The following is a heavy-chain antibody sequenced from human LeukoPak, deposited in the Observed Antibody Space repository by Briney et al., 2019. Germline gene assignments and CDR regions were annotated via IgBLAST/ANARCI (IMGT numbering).Heavy chain of an antibody. J-gene: IGHJ4*02. Sequence: SVKVSCKASGGTFSSYAISWVRQAPGQGLEWMGGIIPIFGTANYAQKLQGRVTITTDDSTSTAYMELSRLRSEDTAVYYCARESGRGAEDYYDSSGYPPHFDYWGQGTLVTVSS. V-gene: IGHV1-69*05. CDR2: IIPIFGTA. CDR1: GGTFSSYA. CDR3: ARESGRGAEDYYDSSGYPPHFDY. D-gene: IGHD3-22*01.